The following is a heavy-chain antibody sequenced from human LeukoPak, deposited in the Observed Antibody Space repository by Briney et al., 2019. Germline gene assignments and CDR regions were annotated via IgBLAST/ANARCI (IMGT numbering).Heavy chain of an antibody. CDR3: ARREAGATWNAFDI. J-gene: IGHJ3*02. CDR1: GGSISSSSYY. CDR2: IYYSGST. V-gene: IGHV4-39*01. D-gene: IGHD1-26*01. Sequence: SETLSLTCTVSGGSISSSSYYWGWIRQPPGKGLEWIGSIYYSGSTYYNPSLKSRVTISVDTSKNQFSLKLSSVTVADTAVYYCARREAGATWNAFDIWGQGTMVTVSS.